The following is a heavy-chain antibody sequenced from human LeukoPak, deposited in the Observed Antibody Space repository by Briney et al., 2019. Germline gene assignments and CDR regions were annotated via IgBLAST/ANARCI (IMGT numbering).Heavy chain of an antibody. J-gene: IGHJ4*02. CDR3: ARDNVGATPFDY. V-gene: IGHV3-7*05. CDR1: GFTFSYFW. CDR2: INLDGTER. D-gene: IGHD1-26*01. Sequence: GGSLRLSCTASGFTFSYFWMSWVRQAPGKGLEWVANINLDGTERHYVDSVKGRFTISRDNARKSLYLQMNSLRDEDTAVYYCARDNVGATPFDYWGQGTLVTVSS.